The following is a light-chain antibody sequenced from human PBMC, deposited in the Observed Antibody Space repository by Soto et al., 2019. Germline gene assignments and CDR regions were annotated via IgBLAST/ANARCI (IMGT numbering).Light chain of an antibody. CDR1: ESISIW. Sequence: DIQMTQSPSTLSASVGDTVTITCRASESISIWLAWYQQKPGKAPRLLIYKASTLEIGVPSRFSGSGSGTEFTLTISSLQPDDVAIYYCQQYNDYSWTFGQGTKVDIK. CDR2: KAS. CDR3: QQYNDYSWT. V-gene: IGKV1-5*03. J-gene: IGKJ1*01.